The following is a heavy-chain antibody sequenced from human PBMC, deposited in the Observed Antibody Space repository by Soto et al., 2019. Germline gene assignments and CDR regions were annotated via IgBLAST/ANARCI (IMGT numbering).Heavy chain of an antibody. CDR2: IWFDGSNK. D-gene: IGHD2-15*01. CDR1: GFTFSSFG. J-gene: IGHJ6*02. Sequence: GGSLRLSCAASGFTFSSFGMYWVRQAPGKGLEWVAVIWFDGSNKYYGDSVKGRFSISRDNPKNTLYLHMNRLRAEDTAVYYCARESDCSGGRCYGMDVWGQGATVTVSS. V-gene: IGHV3-33*07. CDR3: ARESDCSGGRCYGMDV.